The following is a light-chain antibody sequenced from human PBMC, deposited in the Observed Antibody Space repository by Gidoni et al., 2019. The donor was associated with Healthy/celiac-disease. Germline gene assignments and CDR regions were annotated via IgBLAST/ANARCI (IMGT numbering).Light chain of an antibody. CDR2: RNN. CDR3: AAWDDSLSGWV. CDR1: SSNIGSNY. J-gene: IGLJ3*02. V-gene: IGLV1-47*01. Sequence: ISCSGSSSNIGSNYVYWYQQLPGTAPKLLIYRNNQRPSGVPDRFSGSKSGTSASLAISGLRSEDEADYYCAAWDDSLSGWVFGGGTKLTVL.